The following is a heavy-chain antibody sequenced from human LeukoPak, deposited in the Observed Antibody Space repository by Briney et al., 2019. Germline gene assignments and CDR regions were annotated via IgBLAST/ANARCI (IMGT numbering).Heavy chain of an antibody. J-gene: IGHJ2*01. V-gene: IGHV1-69*02. D-gene: IGHD6-19*01. Sequence: ASVKVPCKASGYTFTGYYMHWVRQAPGQGLEWMGRIIPILGIANYAQKFQGRVTITADKSTSTAYMELSSLRSEDTAVYYCASSAKRSSGWYGYFDLWGRGTLVTVSS. CDR1: GYTFTGYY. CDR3: ASSAKRSSGWYGYFDL. CDR2: IIPILGIA.